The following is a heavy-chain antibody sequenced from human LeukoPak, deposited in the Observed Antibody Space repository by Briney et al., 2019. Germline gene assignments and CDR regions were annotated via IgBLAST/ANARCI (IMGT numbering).Heavy chain of an antibody. V-gene: IGHV1-69*04. CDR2: IIPILGIA. CDR3: AQGGDPAMPRAFDI. D-gene: IGHD2-2*01. CDR1: GGTFSSYA. J-gene: IGHJ3*02. Sequence: ASVKVSCKASGGTFSSYAISWVRQAPGQGLGWMGRIIPILGIANYAQKFQGRVTITADKSTSTAYMELSSLRSEDTAVYYCAQGGDPAMPRAFDIWGQGTMVTVSS.